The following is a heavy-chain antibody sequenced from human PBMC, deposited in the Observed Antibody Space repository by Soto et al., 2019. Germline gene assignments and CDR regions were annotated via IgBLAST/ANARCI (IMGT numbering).Heavy chain of an antibody. Sequence: TCAVYGGSFSGYYWSWIRQPPGKGLEWIGEINHSGSTNYNPSLKSRVTISVDTSKNQFSLKLSSVTAADTAVYYCARTGSIAAAGTAIDYWGQGTLVTVSS. CDR2: INHSGST. J-gene: IGHJ4*02. D-gene: IGHD6-13*01. CDR1: GGSFSGYY. CDR3: ARTGSIAAAGTAIDY. V-gene: IGHV4-34*01.